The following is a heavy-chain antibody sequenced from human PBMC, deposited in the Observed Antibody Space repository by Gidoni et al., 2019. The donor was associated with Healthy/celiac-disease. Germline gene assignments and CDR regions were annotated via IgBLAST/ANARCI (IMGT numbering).Heavy chain of an antibody. CDR2: IKSKTDGGTT. J-gene: IGHJ4*02. CDR3: TTYDFWSGYYNGY. CDR1: GFPFSNAW. Sequence: EVQLVESGGGLVKPGGSLRLSCAASGFPFSNAWMSWVRQAPGKGLEWVGRIKSKTDGGTTDYAAPVKGRFTISRDDSKNTLYLQMNSLKTEDTAVYYCTTYDFWSGYYNGYWGQGTLVTVSS. D-gene: IGHD3-3*01. V-gene: IGHV3-15*01.